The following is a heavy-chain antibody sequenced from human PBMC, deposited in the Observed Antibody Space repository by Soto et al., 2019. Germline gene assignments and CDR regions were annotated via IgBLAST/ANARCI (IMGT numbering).Heavy chain of an antibody. J-gene: IGHJ5*02. CDR2: MNPGSGDT. CDR3: ARMESFGSLNWFDP. CDR1: GYTFTNND. Sequence: ASVKVSCKASGYTFTNNDVSWVRRATGQGLEWMGRMNPGSGDTGYAQKFQGRVTMTRDISIATAYMELNSLTSEDTAIYYCARMESFGSLNWFDPWGQGTLVTVSS. V-gene: IGHV1-8*02. D-gene: IGHD5-18*01.